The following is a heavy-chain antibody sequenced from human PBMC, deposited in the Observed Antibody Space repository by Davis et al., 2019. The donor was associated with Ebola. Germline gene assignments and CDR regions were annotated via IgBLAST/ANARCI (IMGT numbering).Heavy chain of an antibody. J-gene: IGHJ4*02. CDR2: TYYRSKWDN. CDR1: GDSVSSNSVA. Sequence: MPSETLSLTCAISGDSVSSNSVAWNWIRLSPSIGFEWLVRTYYRSKWDNDYAPTVKSRLTINADTSKNQFFLQLNSVTPEDTAVYYCARGGARDGVGSFDYWGQGTLVTVSS. D-gene: IGHD5-24*01. V-gene: IGHV6-1*01. CDR3: ARGGARDGVGSFDY.